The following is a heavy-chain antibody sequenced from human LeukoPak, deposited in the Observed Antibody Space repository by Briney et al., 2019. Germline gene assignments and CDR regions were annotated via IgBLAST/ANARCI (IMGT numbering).Heavy chain of an antibody. CDR2: ISSSDSTI. V-gene: IGHV3-11*01. CDR1: GFPFSDYY. Sequence: PGGSLRLSCAASGFPFSDYYMSWIRQAPGKGLEWVSYISSSDSTIYYADSVKGRFTISRDNAKNSLYLQMNSVRAEDTAVYYCAWSVDYCDFDIWGQGTMVTVSS. CDR3: AWSVDYCDFDI. J-gene: IGHJ3*02. D-gene: IGHD4-17*01.